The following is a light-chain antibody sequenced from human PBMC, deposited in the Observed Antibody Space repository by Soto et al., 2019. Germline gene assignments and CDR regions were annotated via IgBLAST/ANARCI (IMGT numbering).Light chain of an antibody. CDR3: QQYHNWPRT. J-gene: IGKJ1*01. V-gene: IGKV3-15*01. CDR1: QSIATY. Sequence: DIVLTQSPGTLSLSPGERATLSCRASQSIATYSLAWYQQRFGQAPRLLMYGASIRATSFPARFSGSGSGTEFTLTIRSLQSEDVAIYYCQQYHNWPRTFGQGTKVDIK. CDR2: GAS.